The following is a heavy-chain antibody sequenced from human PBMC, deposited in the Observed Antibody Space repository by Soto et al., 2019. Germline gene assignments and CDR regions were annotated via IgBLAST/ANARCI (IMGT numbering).Heavy chain of an antibody. J-gene: IGHJ5*02. CDR3: ARGGGRGYNELDP. CDR2: INPNSGGT. CDR1: GYTFTAYY. D-gene: IGHD5-12*01. V-gene: IGHV1-2*02. Sequence: QVQLVQSGAEVKKPGASVKVSCKASGYTFTAYYMHWVRQAPGQGLEWMGWINPNSGGTYYAQTFQGRVTMTRDTSPTTAYMELASLRSDDTAVYYCARGGGRGYNELDPWGHGTLVIVSS.